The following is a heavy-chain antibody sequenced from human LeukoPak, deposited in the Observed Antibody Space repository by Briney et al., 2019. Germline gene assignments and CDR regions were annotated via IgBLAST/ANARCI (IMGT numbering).Heavy chain of an antibody. D-gene: IGHD3-9*01. Sequence: GESLKISCKGSGYSFTSYWIGWVRQMPGKGLEWMGIIYPGDSDTRYSPSFQGQVTISADKSISTAYLQWSSLKASDTAMYYCARSGTQRTYYDILTGYYRIEPFDYWGQGILVTVSS. J-gene: IGHJ4*02. CDR2: IYPGDSDT. CDR3: ARSGTQRTYYDILTGYYRIEPFDY. CDR1: GYSFTSYW. V-gene: IGHV5-51*01.